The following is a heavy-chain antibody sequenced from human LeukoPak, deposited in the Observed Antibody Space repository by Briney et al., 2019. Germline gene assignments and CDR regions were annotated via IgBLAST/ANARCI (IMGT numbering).Heavy chain of an antibody. CDR2: ISAYNGNT. CDR3: ARRPSGSYYVDS. CDR1: GYAFTSYG. Sequence: ASVKVSCKAPGYAFTSYGISWVRQAPGQGLEWMGWISAYNGNTNYAQKLQGRVTMTTDTSTSTAYMELRSLRSDDTAVYYCARRPSGSYYVDSWGQGTLVTVSS. V-gene: IGHV1-18*01. J-gene: IGHJ5*01. D-gene: IGHD1-26*01.